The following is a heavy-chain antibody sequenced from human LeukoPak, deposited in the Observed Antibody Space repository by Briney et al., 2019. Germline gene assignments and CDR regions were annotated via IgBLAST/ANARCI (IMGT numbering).Heavy chain of an antibody. CDR3: ARARVDDDYGDYESRRGDLFGAFDI. CDR2: TYYRSKWYN. J-gene: IGHJ3*02. CDR1: GDSVSSNSAA. D-gene: IGHD4-17*01. Sequence: SQTLSLTCAISGDSVSSNSAAWNWIRQSPSRGLEWLGRTYYRSKWYNDYAVSVKSRITINPDTSKNQFSLQLNSVTPEDTAVYYCARARVDDDYGDYESRRGDLFGAFDIWGQGTMVTVSS. V-gene: IGHV6-1*01.